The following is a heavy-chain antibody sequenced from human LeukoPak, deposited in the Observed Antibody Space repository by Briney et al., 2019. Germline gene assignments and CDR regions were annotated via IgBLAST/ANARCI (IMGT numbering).Heavy chain of an antibody. CDR1: GFTFSSYS. CDR3: ARTSRGYSYGYGY. V-gene: IGHV3-7*01. CDR2: IKQDGSEK. D-gene: IGHD5-18*01. J-gene: IGHJ4*02. Sequence: GGSLRLPCAASGFTFSSYSMNWVRQAPGKGLEWVANIKQDGSEKYYVDSVKGRFTISRDNAKNSLYLQMNSLRAEDAAVYYCARTSRGYSYGYGYWGQGTLVTVSS.